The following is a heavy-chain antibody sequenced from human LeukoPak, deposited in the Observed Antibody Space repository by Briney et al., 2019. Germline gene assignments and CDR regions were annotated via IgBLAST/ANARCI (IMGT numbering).Heavy chain of an antibody. J-gene: IGHJ4*02. V-gene: IGHV3-9*01. D-gene: IGHD3-22*01. CDR2: ISWNSGSI. CDR1: GFTFDDYA. Sequence: GRSLRLSCAASGFTFDDYAMHWVRQAPGKGLEWVSGISWNSGSIGYADSVKSRFTIPRDNAKNSLYLQMNSLRAEDTALYYCAKGGSYYDSSGYYYLFDYWGQGTLVTVSS. CDR3: AKGGSYYDSSGYYYLFDY.